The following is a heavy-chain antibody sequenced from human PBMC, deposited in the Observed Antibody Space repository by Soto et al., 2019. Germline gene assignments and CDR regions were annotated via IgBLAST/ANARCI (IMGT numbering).Heavy chain of an antibody. J-gene: IGHJ4*02. V-gene: IGHV3-48*01. CDR3: ARDQGYVSHY. Sequence: EVQLVESGGGLVQPGESLRLSCAASGFTFSSYSMNWVRQAPGKGLEWVSYISSSSSPIYYADSVKGRFTISRDNAKKSLYLQMNSLRAEDTSVYYCARDQGYVSHYWGQGTLVTVSS. CDR2: ISSSSSPI. D-gene: IGHD2-15*01. CDR1: GFTFSSYS.